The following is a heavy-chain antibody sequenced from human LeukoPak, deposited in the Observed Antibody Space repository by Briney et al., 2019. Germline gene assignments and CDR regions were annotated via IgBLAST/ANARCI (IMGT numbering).Heavy chain of an antibody. CDR2: IIPIFGTA. CDR1: GGTFSSSA. CDR3: ARDQEVYSSSWFNWFDP. D-gene: IGHD6-13*01. J-gene: IGHJ5*02. Sequence: ASVKVSCKASGGTFSSSAISWVRQAPGQGLEWMGGIIPIFGTANYAQKFQGRVTITTDESTSTAYMELSSLRSEDTAVYYCARDQEVYSSSWFNWFDPWGQGTLVTVSS. V-gene: IGHV1-69*05.